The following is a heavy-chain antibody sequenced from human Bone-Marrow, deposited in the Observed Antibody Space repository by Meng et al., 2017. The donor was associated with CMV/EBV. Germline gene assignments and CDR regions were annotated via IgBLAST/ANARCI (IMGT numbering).Heavy chain of an antibody. J-gene: IGHJ4*02. CDR1: GDTFRSYT. V-gene: IGHV1-69*04. CDR2: IIPILDIA. Sequence: SVKVSCKASGDTFRSYTITWVRQAPGQGLEWMGRIIPILDIANYAQKFQGRVTITADKSTSTAYMEMSSLRSDDTAVYYCARDLDGMGQVAPLDYWGQGTLVTVSS. CDR3: ARDLDGMGQVAPLDY. D-gene: IGHD1-1*01.